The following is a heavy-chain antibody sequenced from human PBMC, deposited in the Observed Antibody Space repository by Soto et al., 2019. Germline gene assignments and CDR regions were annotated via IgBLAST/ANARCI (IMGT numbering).Heavy chain of an antibody. CDR1: GGTFSSYA. CDR2: IIPIFGTA. Sequence: ASVKVSCKASGGTFSSYAISWVRQAPGQGLEWMGGIIPIFGTANYAQKFQGRVTITADESTSTAYMELSSLRSEDTAVYYCARLLENYYDSSGYYYWGQGTLVTVPQ. J-gene: IGHJ4*02. D-gene: IGHD3-22*01. CDR3: ARLLENYYDSSGYYY. V-gene: IGHV1-69*13.